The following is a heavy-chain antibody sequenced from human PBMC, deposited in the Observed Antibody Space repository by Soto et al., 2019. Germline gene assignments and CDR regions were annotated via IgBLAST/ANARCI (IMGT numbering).Heavy chain of an antibody. Sequence: RGSLRLPCAAPGFIFRDYYMTWIRQAPGKGLDRISCSSNRDRSTYYADSVKDRFVVSKDNAKNLVYLQMNSPSAEDTAVYFCARAWRIEKFGVISMSKGMDVWGQGTPVTVSS. CDR3: ARAWRIEKFGVISMSKGMDV. CDR2: SSNRDRST. D-gene: IGHD3-3*01. J-gene: IGHJ6*02. V-gene: IGHV3-11*01. CDR1: GFIFRDYY.